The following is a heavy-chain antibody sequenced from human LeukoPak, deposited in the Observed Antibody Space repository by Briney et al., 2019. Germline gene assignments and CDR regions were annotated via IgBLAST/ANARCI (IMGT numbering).Heavy chain of an antibody. CDR3: ARDRRVPAAPVYYYYYYGMDV. CDR2: ISAYNGNT. V-gene: IGHV1-18*01. CDR1: GYTFTSYG. J-gene: IGHJ6*02. Sequence: EASVKVSCKASGYTFTSYGISWVRQAPGQGLEWMGWISAYNGNTNYAQKLQGRVTMTTDTSTSTAYMELRSLRSDDTAVYYCARDRRVPAAPVYYYYYYGMDVWGQGTTVTVSS. D-gene: IGHD2-2*01.